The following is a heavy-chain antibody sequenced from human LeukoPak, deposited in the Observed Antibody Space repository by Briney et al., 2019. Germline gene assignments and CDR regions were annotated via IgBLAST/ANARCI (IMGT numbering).Heavy chain of an antibody. J-gene: IGHJ3*02. Sequence: PSETLSLTCTVSGGSISSYYWSWIRQPPGKGLEWIGYIYYSGSTNYNPSLKSRVTTSVDTSKKQFSLKLRSVTAADTAVYYCARSVSWGLLVRDDAFDIWGQGTMVTVSS. D-gene: IGHD2-21*01. CDR1: GGSISSYY. CDR2: IYYSGST. V-gene: IGHV4-59*08. CDR3: ARSVSWGLLVRDDAFDI.